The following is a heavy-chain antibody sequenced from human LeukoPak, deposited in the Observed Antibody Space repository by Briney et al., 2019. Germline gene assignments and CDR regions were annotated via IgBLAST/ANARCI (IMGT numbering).Heavy chain of an antibody. D-gene: IGHD4-23*01. V-gene: IGHV1-18*01. Sequence: ASVKVSCKASGYTFTSYGISWVRQAPGQGLDWMGWISAYNGNTNYAQKLQGRVTINTDTSTSTAYMELRSMRSDDTAVYYCARAPTTVVTPSYYYYYMDVWGKGTTVTVSS. J-gene: IGHJ6*03. CDR3: ARAPTTVVTPSYYYYYMDV. CDR1: GYTFTSYG. CDR2: ISAYNGNT.